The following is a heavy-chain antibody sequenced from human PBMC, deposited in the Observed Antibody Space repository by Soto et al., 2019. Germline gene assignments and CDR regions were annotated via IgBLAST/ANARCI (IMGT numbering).Heavy chain of an antibody. J-gene: IGHJ4*02. Sequence: PSETLSLTCTVSGGSISPYYWSWIRQPPGRGLEWIGYIYYSGSTNYNPSLKSRVTISVDTSKNQFSLKLSSVTAADTAVYYCARDIGGYYDSSSYANWGQGTQVTVSS. CDR2: IYYSGST. V-gene: IGHV4-59*01. D-gene: IGHD3-22*01. CDR3: ARDIGGYYDSSSYAN. CDR1: GGSISPYY.